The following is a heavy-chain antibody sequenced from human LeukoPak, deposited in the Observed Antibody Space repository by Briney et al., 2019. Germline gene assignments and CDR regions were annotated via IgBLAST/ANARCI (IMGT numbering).Heavy chain of an antibody. V-gene: IGHV3-21*01. CDR2: ISSGSSAI. CDR1: GFTFTTYS. D-gene: IGHD5-24*01. J-gene: IGHJ4*02. Sequence: PGGSLRLSCEASGFTFTTYSMTWVRQAPGKGLEWVSIISSGSSAIFSADALKGRFTISRDNAKNSLYLQMNSLRAEDTAVYYCARGLGDGYNSYYFDYWGQGTLVTVSS. CDR3: ARGLGDGYNSYYFDY.